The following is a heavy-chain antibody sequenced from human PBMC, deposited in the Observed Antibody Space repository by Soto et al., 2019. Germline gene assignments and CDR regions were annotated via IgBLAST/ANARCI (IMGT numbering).Heavy chain of an antibody. CDR2: IYLGDSDT. Sequence: GESLKISCKGSGYSFTSYWIGWVRQMPGKGLEWMGIIYLGDSDTRYSPSFQGQVTISADKSISTAYLQWSSLKASDTAMYYCARHFSPRAVADWFDPWGQGTLVTVSS. D-gene: IGHD6-19*01. CDR1: GYSFTSYW. J-gene: IGHJ5*02. V-gene: IGHV5-51*01. CDR3: ARHFSPRAVADWFDP.